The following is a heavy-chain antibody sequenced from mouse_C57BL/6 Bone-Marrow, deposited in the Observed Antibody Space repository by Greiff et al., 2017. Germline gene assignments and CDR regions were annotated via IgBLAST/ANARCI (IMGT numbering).Heavy chain of an antibody. V-gene: IGHV1-52*01. D-gene: IGHD1-1*01. CDR1: GYTFTSYW. CDR3: ARLYGSSAGYFDY. J-gene: IGHJ2*01. Sequence: QVHVKQPGAELVRPGSSVKLSCKASGYTFTSYWMHWVKQRPIQGLEWIGNIDPSGSETHYNQKFKDKATLTVDKSSSTAYMQLSSLTSEDSAVYYCARLYGSSAGYFDYWGQGTALTVSS. CDR2: IDPSGSET.